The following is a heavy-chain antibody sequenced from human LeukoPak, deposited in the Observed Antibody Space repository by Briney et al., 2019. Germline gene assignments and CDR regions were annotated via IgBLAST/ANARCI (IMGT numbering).Heavy chain of an antibody. J-gene: IGHJ4*02. CDR3: ARGPYYYDSSGYYTLYFDY. D-gene: IGHD3-22*01. CDR1: GGSFSGYY. Sequence: SETLSLTCAVYGGSFSGYYWSWIRQPPGKGLEWIGEINHSGSTNYDPSLKSRVTISVDTSKNQFSLKLSSVTAADTAVYYCARGPYYYDSSGYYTLYFDYWGQGTLVTVSS. CDR2: INHSGST. V-gene: IGHV4-34*01.